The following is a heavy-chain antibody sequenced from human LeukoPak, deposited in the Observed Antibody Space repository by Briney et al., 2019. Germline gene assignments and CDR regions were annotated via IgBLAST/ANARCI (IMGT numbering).Heavy chain of an antibody. V-gene: IGHV3-30*02. J-gene: IGHJ4*02. D-gene: IGHD3-10*01. CDR3: ARENDRTMVRAVLDY. Sequence: AGGSLRLSCAASGFTFSSYGMHWVRQAPGKGLEWVAFTRYDGSIKYYADSVKGRFTISRDNSKNTLYLQMNSLRAEDTAVYYCARENDRTMVRAVLDYWGQGTLVTVSS. CDR2: TRYDGSIK. CDR1: GFTFSSYG.